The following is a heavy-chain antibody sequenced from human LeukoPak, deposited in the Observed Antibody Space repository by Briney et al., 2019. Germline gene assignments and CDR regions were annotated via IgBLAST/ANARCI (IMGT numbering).Heavy chain of an antibody. V-gene: IGHV1-8*03. CDR3: ATHSSRWYDHDAFDI. D-gene: IGHD6-19*01. CDR1: GYTFTAYD. J-gene: IGHJ3*02. Sequence: ASVKVSCKASGYTFTAYDINWVRQATGQGLEWMGWMNPNSGNTGYAQKFQERVTITRDRSTSTAYMELSSLRSEDTALYYCATHSSRWYDHDAFDIWGQGTMVTVSS. CDR2: MNPNSGNT.